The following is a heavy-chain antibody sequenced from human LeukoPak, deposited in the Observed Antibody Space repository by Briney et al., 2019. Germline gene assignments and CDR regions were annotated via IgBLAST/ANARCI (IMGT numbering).Heavy chain of an antibody. D-gene: IGHD1-26*01. CDR3: TRDGGSFCDFDY. CDR2: INTDGRIT. V-gene: IGHV3-64*02. J-gene: IGHJ4*02. Sequence: SGGSLGLSCVASGFSFRNYAIHWVRQAPGKGLEYVSVINTDGRITYYADSVKGRFTISRDNSKNTVYLQMDSLRGEDMAVYYCTRDGGSFCDFDYWGQGALVTVSS. CDR1: GFSFRNYA.